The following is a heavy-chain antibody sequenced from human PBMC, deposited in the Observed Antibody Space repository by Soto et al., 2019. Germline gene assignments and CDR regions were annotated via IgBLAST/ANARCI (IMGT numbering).Heavy chain of an antibody. CDR1: GFTFSSYG. CDR2: ISYDGSNK. CDR3: AKGRGYGSGSLYYYGMDV. Sequence: QVQLVESGGGVVQPGRSLRLSCAASGFTFSSYGMHWVRQAPGKGLEWVAVISYDGSNKYYADSVKGRFTISRDNSKNTXXLQMNSLRAEDTAVYYCAKGRGYGSGSLYYYGMDVWGQGTTVTVSS. D-gene: IGHD3-10*01. J-gene: IGHJ6*02. V-gene: IGHV3-30*18.